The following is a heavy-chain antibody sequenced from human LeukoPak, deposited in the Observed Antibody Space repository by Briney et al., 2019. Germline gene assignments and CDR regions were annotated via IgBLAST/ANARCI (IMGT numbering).Heavy chain of an antibody. CDR2: IYHSGST. CDR3: ARDKSHCIGGSGYYYGMDV. V-gene: IGHV4-30-2*01. Sequence: SQTLSLTCAVSGGSISSGGYSWSWIRQPPGKGLEWIGYIYHSGSTYYNPSLKSRVTISVDRSKNQFSLKLSSVTAADTAVYYCARDKSHCIGGSGYYYGMDVWGQGTTVTVSS. CDR1: GGSISSGGYS. J-gene: IGHJ6*02. D-gene: IGHD2-15*01.